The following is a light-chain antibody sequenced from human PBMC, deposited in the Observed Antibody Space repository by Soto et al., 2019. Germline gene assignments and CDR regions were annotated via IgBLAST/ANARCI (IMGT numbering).Light chain of an antibody. J-gene: IGKJ3*01. CDR1: QTVSTS. V-gene: IGKV3-15*01. Sequence: EIVMTQSPATLSVSPGERATLSCRASQTVSTSLAWYQQKPGRAPRLLIYGASTRASGVPARFSGSGSGTDFSLTINRLEPEDFAVYYCQQYVSSPFTFGPGTKVDI. CDR3: QQYVSSPFT. CDR2: GAS.